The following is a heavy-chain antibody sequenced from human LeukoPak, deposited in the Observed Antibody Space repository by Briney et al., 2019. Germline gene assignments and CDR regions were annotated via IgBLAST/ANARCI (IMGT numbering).Heavy chain of an antibody. V-gene: IGHV4-34*01. D-gene: IGHD6-19*01. Sequence: PSETLSLTCAVYGGSFSGYYWSWIRQPPGKGLEWIGEINHSGSTNYNPSLKSRVTISVDTSKNQFSLKLSSVTAADTAVYYCARGSWLVPYDYWGQGTLVTVSS. J-gene: IGHJ4*02. CDR2: INHSGST. CDR3: ARGSWLVPYDY. CDR1: GGSFSGYY.